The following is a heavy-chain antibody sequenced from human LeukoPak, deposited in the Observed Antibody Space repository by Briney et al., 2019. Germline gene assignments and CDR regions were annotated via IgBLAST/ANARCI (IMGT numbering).Heavy chain of an antibody. CDR3: ARARSGGPLRYFDWLPQSHFDY. CDR2: IYYSGST. Sequence: PSETLSLTCTVSGGSISSYYWSWIRQPPGKGLEWIGYIYYSGSTNYNPSLKSRVTISVDTSKNQFSLKLSSVTAADTAVYYCARARSGGPLRYFDWLPQSHFDYWGQGTLVTVSS. CDR1: GGSISSYY. J-gene: IGHJ4*02. V-gene: IGHV4-59*01. D-gene: IGHD3-9*01.